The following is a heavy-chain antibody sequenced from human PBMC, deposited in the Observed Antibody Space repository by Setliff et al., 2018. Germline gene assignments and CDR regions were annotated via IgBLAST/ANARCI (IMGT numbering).Heavy chain of an antibody. CDR3: ARSLGSGSYYNSRPFYSDY. CDR1: GGSISTFY. Sequence: SETLSLTCTVSGGSISTFYWSWIRQSPEKGLEWIAYIHYSGSTNQNPSLKSRVTISLDTPKNQFSLKLTSVTAADTAVYYCARSLGSGSYYNSRPFYSDYWGQGTLVTVSS. V-gene: IGHV4-59*08. J-gene: IGHJ4*02. D-gene: IGHD3-10*01. CDR2: IHYSGST.